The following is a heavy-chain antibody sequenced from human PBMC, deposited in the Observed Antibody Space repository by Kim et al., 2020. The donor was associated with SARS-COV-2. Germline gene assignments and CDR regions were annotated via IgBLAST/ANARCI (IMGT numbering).Heavy chain of an antibody. CDR2: INHSGST. D-gene: IGHD2-2*01. J-gene: IGHJ6*02. Sequence: SETLSLTCAVYGGSFSGYYWSWIRQPPGKGLEWIGEINHSGSTNYNPSLKSRVTISVDTSKNQFSLKLSSVTAADTAVYYCARGKYCSSTSCYLRYYYYYGMDVWGQGTTVTVSS. V-gene: IGHV4-34*01. CDR3: ARGKYCSSTSCYLRYYYYYGMDV. CDR1: GGSFSGYY.